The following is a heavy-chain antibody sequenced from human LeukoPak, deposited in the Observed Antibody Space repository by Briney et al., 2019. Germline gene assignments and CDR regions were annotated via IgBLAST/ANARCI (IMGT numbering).Heavy chain of an antibody. D-gene: IGHD3-10*01. CDR1: GFTFSSYW. Sequence: GGSLRLSCAASGFTFSSYWMHWVRQAPGKGLVWVSRINSDGSSTSYADSVKGRFTISRDNAKNTLYLQMNSLRAEDTAVYYCAKYYYGSGSYYKGLDYWGQGTLVTVSS. CDR2: INSDGSST. J-gene: IGHJ4*02. CDR3: AKYYYGSGSYYKGLDY. V-gene: IGHV3-74*01.